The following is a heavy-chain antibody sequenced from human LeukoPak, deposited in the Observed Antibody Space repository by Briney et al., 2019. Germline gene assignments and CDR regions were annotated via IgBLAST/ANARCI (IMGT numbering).Heavy chain of an antibody. D-gene: IGHD5-18*01. CDR3: ARGGIQLWLAFYY. Sequence: SETLSLTCAVYGGSFSGYYWSWIRQPPGKGLEWVGEINHSGSTNYNPSLKSRVTISVDTSKNQFSLKLSSVTAADTAVYYCARGGIQLWLAFYYWGQGTLVTVSS. CDR1: GGSFSGYY. J-gene: IGHJ4*02. V-gene: IGHV4-34*01. CDR2: INHSGST.